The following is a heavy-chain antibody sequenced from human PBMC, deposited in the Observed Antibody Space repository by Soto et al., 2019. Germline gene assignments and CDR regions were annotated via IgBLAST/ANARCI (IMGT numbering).Heavy chain of an antibody. CDR3: ARSDCTSTSCYVVWFDP. CDR2: ISSNGGNT. J-gene: IGHJ5*02. CDR1: GFTFSSYA. Sequence: GGSLRLSCAASGFTFSSYAMSWVRQAPGKGLEWVSVISSNGGNTYYADSVKGRFTISRDNSKNTLYLQMNSLRAEDTAVYYCARSDCTSTSCYVVWFDPWGQGTLVTVSS. D-gene: IGHD2-2*01. V-gene: IGHV3-23*01.